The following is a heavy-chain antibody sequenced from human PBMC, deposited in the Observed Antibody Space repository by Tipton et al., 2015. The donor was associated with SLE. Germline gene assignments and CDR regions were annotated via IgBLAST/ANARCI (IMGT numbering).Heavy chain of an antibody. Sequence: SLRLSCAASGFTFSSYSMTWVRQAPGKALEWVSIISGGSDITNYADSVKGRFTISRDNSKNTLYLQMNSLRAEDTAVYYCAGELLIYSNYWGQGTLVTVSS. CDR2: ISGGSDIT. CDR1: GFTFSSYS. V-gene: IGHV3-23*01. CDR3: AGELLIYSNY. D-gene: IGHD1-26*01. J-gene: IGHJ4*02.